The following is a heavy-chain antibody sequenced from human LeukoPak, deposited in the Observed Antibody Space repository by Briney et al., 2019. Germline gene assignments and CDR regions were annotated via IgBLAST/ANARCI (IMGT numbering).Heavy chain of an antibody. CDR2: IIPILGIA. CDR3: AREGPYSSGWFGVMGAFDI. Sequence: SVKVSCKASGGTFSSYAISWVRQAPGQGLEWMGRIIPILGIANYAQKFQGRVTITADKSTSTAYMELSSLRSEDTAVYYCAREGPYSSGWFGVMGAFDIWGQGTMVTVSS. CDR1: GGTFSSYA. D-gene: IGHD6-19*01. V-gene: IGHV1-69*04. J-gene: IGHJ3*02.